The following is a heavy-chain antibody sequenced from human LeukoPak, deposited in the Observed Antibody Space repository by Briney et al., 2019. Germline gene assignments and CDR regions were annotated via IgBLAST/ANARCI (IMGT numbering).Heavy chain of an antibody. D-gene: IGHD6-13*01. Sequence: GGSLRLSCAASGFTFNSYGMHWVRQAPGKGLEWVAVIWYDGSNKFYADSVKGRFTISRDNSKNTLYLQVNSLRVEDTAVYYCARDKFGGSSSLIDYWGQGTLVTVSS. CDR1: GFTFNSYG. CDR2: IWYDGSNK. J-gene: IGHJ4*02. CDR3: ARDKFGGSSSLIDY. V-gene: IGHV3-33*01.